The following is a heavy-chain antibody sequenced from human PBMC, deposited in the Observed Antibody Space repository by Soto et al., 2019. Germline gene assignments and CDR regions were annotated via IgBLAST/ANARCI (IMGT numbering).Heavy chain of an antibody. CDR3: ARLLNTATVTDPDY. Sequence: PGESLKISCRASGYSFTAYWIAWVRQMPGKGLEWMGIIYPGDSDTRYSPSFQGQVTISADKSISTAYLQWSSLKASDTAMYYCARLLNTATVTDPDYWGPGTLVTVSS. CDR2: IYPGDSDT. D-gene: IGHD5-18*01. J-gene: IGHJ4*02. CDR1: GYSFTAYW. V-gene: IGHV5-51*01.